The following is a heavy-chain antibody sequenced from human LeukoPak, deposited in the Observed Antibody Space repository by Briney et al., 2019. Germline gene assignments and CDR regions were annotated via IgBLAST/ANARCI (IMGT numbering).Heavy chain of an antibody. Sequence: PSETLSLTCTVSGGSISSYYWSWIRQPPGKGLEWIGDIYYSGSTNYNPSLKSRVTISVGSSKIQFSLRLSSVTAADTAVYYSARLASGSYGPLTPFDYWGQGTLVTVSS. CDR3: ARLASGSYGPLTPFDY. J-gene: IGHJ4*02. V-gene: IGHV4-59*08. D-gene: IGHD1-26*01. CDR1: GGSISSYY. CDR2: IYYSGST.